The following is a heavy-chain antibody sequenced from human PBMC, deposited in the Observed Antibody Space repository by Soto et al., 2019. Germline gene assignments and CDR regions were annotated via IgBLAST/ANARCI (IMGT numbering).Heavy chain of an antibody. Sequence: QVQLVESGGGVVQPGRSLRLSCAASGFTFGSYGMHWVRQAPGKGLEWVAVIWYDGSNKYYADSVKGRFTISRDNSKNTLYLQMNSLRAEDTAVYYCARYSGSYYNDYWGQGTLVTVSS. CDR1: GFTFGSYG. J-gene: IGHJ4*02. V-gene: IGHV3-33*01. CDR2: IWYDGSNK. CDR3: ARYSGSYYNDY. D-gene: IGHD1-26*01.